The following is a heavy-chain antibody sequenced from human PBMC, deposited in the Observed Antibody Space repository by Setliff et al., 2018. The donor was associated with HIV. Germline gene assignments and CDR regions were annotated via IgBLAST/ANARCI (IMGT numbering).Heavy chain of an antibody. CDR3: ARAPAHEHSTGWYSSSNLFDS. D-gene: IGHD6-19*01. V-gene: IGHV1-69*13. J-gene: IGHJ5*01. CDR2: IIPVFRTA. CDR1: GGTFSGSA. Sequence: EASVKVSCKASGGTFSGSAINWVRQAPGQGLEWMGEIIPVFRTAHYAQRFQGRVTITADHSTSTAYVEMSSLRIEDTALYFCARAPAHEHSTGWYSSSNLFDSWGRGTLVTVSS.